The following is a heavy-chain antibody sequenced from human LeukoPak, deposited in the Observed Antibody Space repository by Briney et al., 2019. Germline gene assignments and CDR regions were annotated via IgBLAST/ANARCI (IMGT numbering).Heavy chain of an antibody. CDR3: TPEPPDIVLVPAASPDY. V-gene: IGHV3-15*01. CDR1: GFTFSSYS. CDR2: IKSKTDGGTT. J-gene: IGHJ4*02. D-gene: IGHD2-2*01. Sequence: GGSLRLSCAASGFTFSSYSMNWVRQAPGKGLEWVGRIKSKTDGGTTDYAAPVKGRFTISRDDSKNTLYLQMNSLKTEDTAVYYCTPEPPDIVLVPAASPDYWGQGTLVTVSS.